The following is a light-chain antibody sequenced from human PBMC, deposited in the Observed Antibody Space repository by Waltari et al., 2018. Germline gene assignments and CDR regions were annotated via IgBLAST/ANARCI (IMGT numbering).Light chain of an antibody. J-gene: IGLJ1*01. CDR2: NND. V-gene: IGLV1-44*01. CDR3: AAWDDTLNGYV. CDR1: SSNIGSND. Sequence: QSVLTQAPSASGTPGQRVTISCSGSSSNIGSNDVNWYQQLPGTAPKLLIYNNDPRPSGVPDRFSGSKSGTSGSLAISGLQSEDEADYYCAAWDDTLNGYVFGTGTKATVL.